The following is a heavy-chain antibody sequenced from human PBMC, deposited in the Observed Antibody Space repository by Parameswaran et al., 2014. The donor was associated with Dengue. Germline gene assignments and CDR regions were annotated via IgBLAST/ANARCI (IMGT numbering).Heavy chain of an antibody. J-gene: IGHJ4*02. CDR1: VSPSVVT. D-gene: IGHD6-13*01. V-gene: IGHV4-34*01. CDR3: ARAQLVRGVFDY. CDR2: VNHSGCT. Sequence: SETLSPHPALSMVSPSVVTIGGGSGQPPGKGLEWIGEVNHSGCTNYNPSLKSRVTISVDTSKNQFSLKLSSVTAADTAVYYCARAQLVRGVFDYWGQGTLVTVSS.